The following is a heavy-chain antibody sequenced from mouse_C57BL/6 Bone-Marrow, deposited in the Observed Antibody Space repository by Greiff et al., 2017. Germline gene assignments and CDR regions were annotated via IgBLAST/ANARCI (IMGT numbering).Heavy chain of an antibody. CDR2: VDPYSGGT. CDR1: GYTFTSYW. CDR3: AREVLGFAY. J-gene: IGHJ3*01. V-gene: IGHV1-72*01. Sequence: QVQLQQPGAELVKPGASVKLSCKASGYTFTSYWMHWVKQRHGRGLGRIWRVDPYSGGTKYNEKAMSKAPLTVDKTSRTAYMQLSSLKSEDFAVYSCAREVLGFAYWGQGTLVTVSA. D-gene: IGHD2-14*01.